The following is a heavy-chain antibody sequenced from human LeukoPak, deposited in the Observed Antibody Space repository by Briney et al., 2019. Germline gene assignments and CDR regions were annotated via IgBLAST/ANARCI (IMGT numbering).Heavy chain of an antibody. V-gene: IGHV3-21*04. D-gene: IGHD3-10*01. CDR2: ISSSSKYI. CDR3: ARGRGVRGVNYYYYGMDV. CDR1: GFTLSDYC. J-gene: IGHJ6*02. Sequence: PGGSLRLSCVASGFTLSDYCMNWVRQTPGKGLEWVTSISSSSKYIFYSDSVKGRFTISRDNAKNSLYLQMNSLRAEDTAVYYCARGRGVRGVNYYYYGMDVWGQGTTVTVSS.